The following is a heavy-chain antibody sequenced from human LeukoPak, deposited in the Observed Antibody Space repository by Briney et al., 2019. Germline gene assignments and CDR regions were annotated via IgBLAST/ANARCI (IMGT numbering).Heavy chain of an antibody. V-gene: IGHV4-39*01. CDR2: MYYSGST. J-gene: IGHJ6*03. D-gene: IGHD3-10*01. CDR1: GGSIGSNSYY. Sequence: SETLSLTCTVSGGSIGSNSYYWGWIRQPPGKGLKWIGSMYYSGSTYYNPSLKSRVTISVDTSKNQFSLKLSSVTAADTAVYYCARGRGYYYYMDVWGKGTTVTVSS. CDR3: ARGRGYYYYMDV.